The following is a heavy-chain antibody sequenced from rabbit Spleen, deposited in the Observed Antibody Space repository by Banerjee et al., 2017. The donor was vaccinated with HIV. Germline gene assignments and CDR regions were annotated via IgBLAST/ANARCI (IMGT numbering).Heavy chain of an antibody. CDR1: GFSFSSSYY. CDR2: IGGSSSGFT. Sequence: QSLEESGGDLVKPGASLTLTCTASGFSFSSSYYMCWVRQAPGKGLEWISCIGGSSSGFTYYATWAKGRFTCSKTSSTTVTLQMTSLTVADTATYFCAKDTSSSYSSYGMDLWGPGTLVTVS. CDR3: AKDTSSSYSSYGMDL. J-gene: IGHJ6*01. D-gene: IGHD1-1*01. V-gene: IGHV1S40*01.